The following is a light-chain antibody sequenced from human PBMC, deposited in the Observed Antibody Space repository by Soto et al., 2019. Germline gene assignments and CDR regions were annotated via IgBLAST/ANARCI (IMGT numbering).Light chain of an antibody. Sequence: DTQMTQSPSTLSASVGDRVTITCRASQSISSWLAWYQQKPGKAPNLLIFKASTLESGVPSRFSGSGSGTEFTLTISSLQPDDFAPYYCQQYNSYPWSFGQGTKVEIK. CDR2: KAS. J-gene: IGKJ1*01. CDR3: QQYNSYPWS. CDR1: QSISSW. V-gene: IGKV1-5*03.